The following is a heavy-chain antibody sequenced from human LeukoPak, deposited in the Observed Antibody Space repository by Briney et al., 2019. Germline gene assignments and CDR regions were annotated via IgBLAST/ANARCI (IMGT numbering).Heavy chain of an antibody. D-gene: IGHD6-19*01. CDR2: IVVGSGNT. CDR3: ARHRGGSGWVLDY. CDR1: GFTFTSSA. J-gene: IGHJ4*02. Sequence: SVKVSCKASGFTFTSSAMQWVRQARGQRLEWIGWIVVGSGNTNYAQKFQERVTITRDMSTSTAYMELSSLRSEDTAVYYCARHRGGSGWVLDYWGQGTLVTVSS. V-gene: IGHV1-58*02.